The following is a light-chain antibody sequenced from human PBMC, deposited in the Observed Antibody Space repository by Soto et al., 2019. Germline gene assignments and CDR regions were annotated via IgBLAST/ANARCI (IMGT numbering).Light chain of an antibody. CDR1: ETVRSN. CDR3: QQYNNWWT. CDR2: AAS. Sequence: ERVMTPSPDTLSLSPGALATLSFRASETVRSNLAWYQQKPGQAPRLLIYAASTRATGIPARFIGNGSGTEFTLTISSLQSEDFAVYYCQQYNNWWTFGQGTKVDI. V-gene: IGKV3D-15*01. J-gene: IGKJ1*01.